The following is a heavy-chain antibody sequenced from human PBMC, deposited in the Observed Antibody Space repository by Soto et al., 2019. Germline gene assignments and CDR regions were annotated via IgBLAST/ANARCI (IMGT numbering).Heavy chain of an antibody. D-gene: IGHD2-15*01. Sequence: QVQLVQSGAEVKKPGASVKVSCKASGYTFTNYDICWVRQATGQGLEWMGWMNTNSGRTGYAQKFQGRVTMTRDTSISTAYMELSSLRSEDTAVYYCARGTYCSGGSCSWMENDSGGQGTLVTVSS. CDR3: ARGTYCSGGSCSWMENDS. J-gene: IGHJ4*02. CDR1: GYTFTNYD. CDR2: MNTNSGRT. V-gene: IGHV1-8*01.